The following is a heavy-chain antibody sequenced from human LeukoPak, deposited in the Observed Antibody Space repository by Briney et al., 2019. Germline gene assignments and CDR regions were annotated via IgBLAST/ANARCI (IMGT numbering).Heavy chain of an antibody. D-gene: IGHD5-12*01. J-gene: IGHJ3*02. CDR3: AKGVDIVATGAFDI. V-gene: IGHV3-30*02. Sequence: PGGSLRLSCAASGFTFSSYGMHWVRQAPGKRLEWVAFIRYDGSIKYYPDSVKGRFTISRDNSKNTLYLQMNSLRAEDTAVYCCAKGVDIVATGAFDIWGQGTMVTVSS. CDR1: GFTFSSYG. CDR2: IRYDGSIK.